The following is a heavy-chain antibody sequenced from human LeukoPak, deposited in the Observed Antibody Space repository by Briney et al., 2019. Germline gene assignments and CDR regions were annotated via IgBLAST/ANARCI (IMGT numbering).Heavy chain of an antibody. V-gene: IGHV4-39*01. Sequence: SETLSLTCTVSGGSISSSSYYWGWIRQPPGKGLEWIGSIYYSGSTYYNPSLKSRVTISVDTSKNQFSLKLSSVTAADTAVYYCARLSAAGNAFDIWGQGTVVTVSS. CDR1: GGSISSSSYY. J-gene: IGHJ3*02. D-gene: IGHD6-13*01. CDR3: ARLSAAGNAFDI. CDR2: IYYSGST.